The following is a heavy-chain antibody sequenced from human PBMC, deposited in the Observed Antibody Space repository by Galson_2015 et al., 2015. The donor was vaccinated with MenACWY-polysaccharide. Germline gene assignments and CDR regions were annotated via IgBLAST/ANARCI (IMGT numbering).Heavy chain of an antibody. CDR1: GGSISSTDYY. D-gene: IGHD2-2*01. Sequence: SETLSLTCTVSGGSISSTDYYWGWIRQPQGKGLEWIGSIYYSGSTYYNPSLKSRVTISLDTSKNQFSLKLSSVTAADTAVYYCARVHTYCTSSSCHDCWGRGTLVTVSS. J-gene: IGHJ4*02. V-gene: IGHV4-39*07. CDR3: ARVHTYCTSSSCHDC. CDR2: IYYSGST.